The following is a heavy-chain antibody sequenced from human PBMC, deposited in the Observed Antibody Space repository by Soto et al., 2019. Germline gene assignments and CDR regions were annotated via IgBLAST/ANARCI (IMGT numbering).Heavy chain of an antibody. Sequence: ASVKVSCTASGYTFTSYYMHWLRKAPGQGLEWMGIINPSGGSTSYAQKFQGRVTMTRDTSTSTVYMELSSLRSEDTAVYYCAISRGSGSYYNWCDPWGQGTLVTVSS. V-gene: IGHV1-46*01. CDR3: AISRGSGSYYNWCDP. J-gene: IGHJ5*02. CDR1: GYTFTSYY. D-gene: IGHD1-26*01. CDR2: INPSGGST.